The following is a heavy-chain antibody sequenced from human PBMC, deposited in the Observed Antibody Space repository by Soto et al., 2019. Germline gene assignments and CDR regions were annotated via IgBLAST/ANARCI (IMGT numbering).Heavy chain of an antibody. Sequence: QPQLQESGPGLVKPSETLSLTCTVSGGSISSSSYYWGWIRQPPGKGLEWIGSIYYSGSTYYNPSLKSRVTISVDTSKNQFSLKLSSVTAADTAVYYCASVVVPAAYDYWGQGTLVTVSS. V-gene: IGHV4-39*01. CDR3: ASVVVPAAYDY. CDR2: IYYSGST. J-gene: IGHJ4*02. D-gene: IGHD2-2*01. CDR1: GGSISSSSYY.